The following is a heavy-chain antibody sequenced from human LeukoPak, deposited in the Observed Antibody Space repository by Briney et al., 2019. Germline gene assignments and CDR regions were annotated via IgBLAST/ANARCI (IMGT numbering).Heavy chain of an antibody. CDR3: AKASLRYSSGWYGDFDY. Sequence: GGSLRLSCAASGFTFSSYAMHWVRQAPGKGLEWVAVISYDGSNKYYADSVKGRFTISRDNSKNTLYLQMNSLRAEDTALYYCAKASLRYSSGWYGDFDYWGQGTLVTVSS. J-gene: IGHJ4*02. V-gene: IGHV3-30*04. CDR2: ISYDGSNK. CDR1: GFTFSSYA. D-gene: IGHD6-19*01.